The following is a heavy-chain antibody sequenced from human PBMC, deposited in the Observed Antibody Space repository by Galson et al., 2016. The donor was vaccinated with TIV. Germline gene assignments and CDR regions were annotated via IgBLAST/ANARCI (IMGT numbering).Heavy chain of an antibody. CDR2: ITNNNGKT. Sequence: SLRLSCAASGLTVSRYAMSWVRQAPGKGLEWLASITNNNGKTYFADSVKGRFTISRDVTSNTVHLQMNSLRAGDTATYFCAKDHPSSGWPAFESWGQGILVTVSS. CDR1: GLTVSRYA. J-gene: IGHJ4*02. D-gene: IGHD6-19*01. V-gene: IGHV3-23*01. CDR3: AKDHPSSGWPAFES.